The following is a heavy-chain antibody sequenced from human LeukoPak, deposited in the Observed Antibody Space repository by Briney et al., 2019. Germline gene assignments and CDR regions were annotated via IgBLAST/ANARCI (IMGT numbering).Heavy chain of an antibody. J-gene: IGHJ3*02. CDR2: IYTSGST. V-gene: IGHV4-61*02. CDR3: ARHASYGSGAFDI. Sequence: SETLSLTCTVSGGSISSGSYYWSWIRQPAGKGLEWIGRIYTSGSTNYNPSLKSRVTISVDTSKNQFSLKLSSVTAADTAVYYCARHASYGSGAFDIWGQGTMVTVSS. D-gene: IGHD3-10*01. CDR1: GGSISSGSYY.